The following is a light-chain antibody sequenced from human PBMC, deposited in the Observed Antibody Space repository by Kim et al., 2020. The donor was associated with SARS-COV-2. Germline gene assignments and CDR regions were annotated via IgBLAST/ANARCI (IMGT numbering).Light chain of an antibody. J-gene: IGLJ2*01. CDR3: GAWDSSLDALV. CDR2: ANN. Sequence: GQNVTISCSGTGANLGKTYVSWYQQPRRTARKLLLYANNERPSGIPDRFSGSTSGPSATLGITGLQTGDEADYYCGAWDSSLDALVVGGGTKLTVL. V-gene: IGLV1-51*01. CDR1: GANLGKTY.